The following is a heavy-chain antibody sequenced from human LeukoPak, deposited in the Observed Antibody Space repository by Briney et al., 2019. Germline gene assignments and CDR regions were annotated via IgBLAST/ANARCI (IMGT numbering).Heavy chain of an antibody. J-gene: IGHJ3*02. V-gene: IGHV4-34*01. CDR3: ASRRSMIVVVIPDAFDI. Sequence: KSSETLSLTCAVYGGSFSAYYWSWIRQPPQKGLEWIGEINHSGSSNYTPSLKSRVTISVDTSKNQFSLTLSSVTAADTAVYYCASRRSMIVVVIPDAFDIWGQGTMVTVSS. CDR1: GGSFSAYY. CDR2: INHSGSS. D-gene: IGHD3-22*01.